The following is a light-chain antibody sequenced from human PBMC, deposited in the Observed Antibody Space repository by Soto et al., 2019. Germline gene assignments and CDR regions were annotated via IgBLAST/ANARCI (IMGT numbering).Light chain of an antibody. CDR3: QTYDSRLSGGVL. V-gene: IGLV1-40*01. J-gene: IGLJ2*01. Sequence: QSVLTQPPSMSGAPGQRVTLSCTGSSSNIGAGYDVHWYQHLPGTAHKLLLFGNNNRPSGVPDRCSGSKSDTSDSLAITGLQADDEAYYYCQTYDSRLSGGVLFGGGTKRTVL. CDR1: SSNIGAGYD. CDR2: GNN.